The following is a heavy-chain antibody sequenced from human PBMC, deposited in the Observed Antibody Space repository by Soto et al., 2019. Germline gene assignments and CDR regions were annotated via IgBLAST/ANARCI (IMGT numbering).Heavy chain of an antibody. J-gene: IGHJ6*02. Sequence: PGGSLRLSCAASGFTFSSYWMSWVRQAPGKGLEWVANIKQDGSEKYYVDSVKGRFTISRDNAKNSLYLQMNSLRAEDTAVYYCARSPSVLRFLEWLSNYYYYYGVDVWGQGTTVTVSS. D-gene: IGHD3-3*01. CDR1: GFTFSSYW. CDR3: ARSPSVLRFLEWLSNYYYYYGVDV. V-gene: IGHV3-7*03. CDR2: IKQDGSEK.